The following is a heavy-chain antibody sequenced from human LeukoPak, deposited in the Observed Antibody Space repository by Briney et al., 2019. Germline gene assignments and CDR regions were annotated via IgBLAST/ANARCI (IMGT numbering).Heavy chain of an antibody. J-gene: IGHJ4*02. CDR3: AKSSEYYYGSGSYYAFFDY. CDR1: GFTFSSYG. V-gene: IGHV3-23*01. Sequence: GGSLRLSCAASGFTFSSYGMSWVRQAPGKGLEWVSAISGSGGSTYYADFVKGRFTISRDNSKNTLHLQMNSLRAEDTAVYYCAKSSEYYYGSGSYYAFFDYWGQGTLVTVSS. D-gene: IGHD3-10*01. CDR2: ISGSGGST.